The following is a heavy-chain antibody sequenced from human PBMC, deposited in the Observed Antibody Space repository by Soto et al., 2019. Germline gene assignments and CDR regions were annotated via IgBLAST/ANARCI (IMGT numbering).Heavy chain of an antibody. J-gene: IGHJ5*01. D-gene: IGHD6-19*01. CDR1: GASISDYY. CDR2: VYVTGTT. V-gene: IGHV4-4*07. Sequence: SETLSLTCTVSGASISDYYWSWIRQPAGQALEWIGGVYVTGTTYFNPSLKSRVTMSVDTSNNQVSLKLSSVTAADSAIYYCARDGEYTSGWYSFDSWGPGTLVTVSS. CDR3: ARDGEYTSGWYSFDS.